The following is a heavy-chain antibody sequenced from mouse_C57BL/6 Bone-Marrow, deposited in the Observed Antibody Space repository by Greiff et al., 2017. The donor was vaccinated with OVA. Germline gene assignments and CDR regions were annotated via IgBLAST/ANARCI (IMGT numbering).Heavy chain of an antibody. CDR3: VRNYGYDFDD. CDR1: GFSFNTYA. J-gene: IGHJ2*01. CDR2: IRSKSNNYAT. D-gene: IGHD2-2*01. Sequence: EAGGGLVQPKGSLKLPCAASGFSFNTYAMNWVRQAPGKGLEWVARIRSKSNNYATYYADSVKDRFTISRDDSESMLYLQMNNLKTEDTAMYYSVRNYGYDFDDWGQGTTLTVAS. V-gene: IGHV10-1*01.